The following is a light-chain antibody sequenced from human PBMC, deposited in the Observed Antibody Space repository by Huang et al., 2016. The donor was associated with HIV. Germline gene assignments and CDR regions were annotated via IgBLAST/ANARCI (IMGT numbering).Light chain of an antibody. V-gene: IGKV1-5*03. Sequence: DIQMTQSPSTLSASLGDRVTITCRASQSVSSWLACDQQKPGKAPKVLIYKASSLESAVPSRFSGGGSGTEFTLTISSLQPDDFATYYCQQYHTYPWTFGQGTKVEIK. J-gene: IGKJ1*01. CDR3: QQYHTYPWT. CDR1: QSVSSW. CDR2: KAS.